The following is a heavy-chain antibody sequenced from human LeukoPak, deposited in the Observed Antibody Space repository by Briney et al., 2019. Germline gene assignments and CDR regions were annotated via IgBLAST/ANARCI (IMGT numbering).Heavy chain of an antibody. D-gene: IGHD3-10*01. CDR3: ARHRATGITMVRGVPSPLDY. Sequence: PSETLSLTCSVYGGSFIDYSWSWIRQPPGKGLEWIGEINHSGITNYNPSLESRVTMSVDTSKNQFSLKLSSVTAADTAVYYCARHRATGITMVRGVPSPLDYWAREPWSPSP. CDR1: GGSFIDYS. CDR2: INHSGIT. J-gene: IGHJ4*02. V-gene: IGHV4-34*01.